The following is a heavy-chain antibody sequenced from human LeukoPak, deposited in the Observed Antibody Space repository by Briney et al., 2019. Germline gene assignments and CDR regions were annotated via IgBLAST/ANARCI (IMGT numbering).Heavy chain of an antibody. CDR3: ARAYGSYSPWGL. CDR1: GGTFSSYA. V-gene: IGHV1-69*13. J-gene: IGHJ4*02. D-gene: IGHD1-26*01. Sequence: ASVKVSCKASGGTFSSYAISWVRQAPGQGLEWMGGIIPIFGTANYAQKFQGRVTITADESTSTAYMELSSLRSEDTAVYYCARAYGSYSPWGLWGQGTLVTVSS. CDR2: IIPIFGTA.